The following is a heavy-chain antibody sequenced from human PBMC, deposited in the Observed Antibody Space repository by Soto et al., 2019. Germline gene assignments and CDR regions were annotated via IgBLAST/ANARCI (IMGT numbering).Heavy chain of an antibody. J-gene: IGHJ6*03. CDR3: AKDKLGPYYYYMDV. D-gene: IGHD3-10*01. CDR1: GFTFRSYA. CDR2: ISGSGGST. V-gene: IGHV3-23*01. Sequence: GGSLGLSCAASGFTFRSYAMSWVRQTPGKGLEWVSAISGSGGSTYYADSVKGRFTISRDNSKNTLYLQMNSLRAEDTAVYYCAKDKLGPYYYYMDVWGKGTTVTVSS.